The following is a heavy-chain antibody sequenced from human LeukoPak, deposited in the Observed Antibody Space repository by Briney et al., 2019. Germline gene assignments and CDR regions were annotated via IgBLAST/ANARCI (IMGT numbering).Heavy chain of an antibody. V-gene: IGHV3-23*01. CDR3: TTESGSYTETYYYYYYMDV. CDR1: GFTFSSYG. Sequence: GGSLRLSCAASGFTFSSYGMSWVRQAPGKGLEWVSAISGSGGSTYYADSVKGRFTISRDNSKNTLYLQMNSLKTEDTAVYYCTTESGSYTETYYYYYYMDVWGKGTTVTISS. CDR2: ISGSGGST. J-gene: IGHJ6*03. D-gene: IGHD1-26*01.